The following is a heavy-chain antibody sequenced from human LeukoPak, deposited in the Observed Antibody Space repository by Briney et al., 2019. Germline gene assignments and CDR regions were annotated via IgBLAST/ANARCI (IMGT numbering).Heavy chain of an antibody. CDR2: ISYDGSNK. Sequence: PGGSLRLSCAASGFTFSSYGMHWVRQAPGKGLEWVAVISYDGSNKYYADSVKGRFTISRDNSKNTLYLQMNSLRAEDTAVYYCAKDPYPVGADGYFVYWGQGTLVTVSS. V-gene: IGHV3-30*18. CDR1: GFTFSSYG. J-gene: IGHJ4*02. CDR3: AKDPYPVGADGYFVY. D-gene: IGHD1-26*01.